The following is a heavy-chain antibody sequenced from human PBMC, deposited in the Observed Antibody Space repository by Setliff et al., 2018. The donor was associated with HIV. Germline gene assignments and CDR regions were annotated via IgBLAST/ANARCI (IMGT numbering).Heavy chain of an antibody. V-gene: IGHV4-4*07. J-gene: IGHJ6*03. Sequence: SETLSLTCTVSGGSISNYYWSWIRQPAGKGLEWVGRIYTSGSTNYNPSLKSRVIISLDTSKNQFSLKLSSVTAADTAVYYCASHGDYYYYYMDVWGKGTTVTVSS. D-gene: IGHD3-3*01. CDR3: ASHGDYYYYYMDV. CDR2: IYTSGST. CDR1: GGSISNYY.